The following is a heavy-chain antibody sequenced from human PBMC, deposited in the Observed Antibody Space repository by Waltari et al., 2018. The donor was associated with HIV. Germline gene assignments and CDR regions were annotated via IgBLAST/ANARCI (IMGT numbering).Heavy chain of an antibody. CDR1: GYTFTTSS. D-gene: IGHD6-25*01. V-gene: IGHV7-4-1*02. Sequence: QVQLVQSGSELKKPGASVKISCKDSGYTFTTSSINWVRQAPGQGLEWMGWINTNTGNPTYAQGFTGRFVFSLDTSVSTSYLQISYLTTEDTAVYYCARDSGRGRAFDFWGLGTMVTVSS. CDR2: INTNTGNP. J-gene: IGHJ3*01. CDR3: ARDSGRGRAFDF.